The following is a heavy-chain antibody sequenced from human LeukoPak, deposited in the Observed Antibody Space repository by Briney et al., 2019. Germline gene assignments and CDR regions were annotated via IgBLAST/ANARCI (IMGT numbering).Heavy chain of an antibody. V-gene: IGHV1-2*02. CDR3: ARGGYCGGGTCYSGAFDI. J-gene: IGHJ3*02. Sequence: GASVKVSCKASGYTFTGYYIHWVRQAPGQGLEWMGLINPNSGGTNYAQKFQGRVTMTRDTSISTAYMELSSLRAEDTAVYYCARGGYCGGGTCYSGAFDIWGQGTMVTVSS. CDR1: GYTFTGYY. D-gene: IGHD2-15*01. CDR2: INPNSGGT.